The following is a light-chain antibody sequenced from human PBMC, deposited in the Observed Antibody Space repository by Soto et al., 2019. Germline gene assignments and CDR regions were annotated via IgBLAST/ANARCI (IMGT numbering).Light chain of an antibody. CDR1: QTVLYSSNNKNY. V-gene: IGKV4-1*01. Sequence: DIVMTQSPDSLAVSLGERATINCKSSQTVLYSSNNKNYLAWYQQKPGQPPKLLIYWASTRASGVPDRFSGSGSGTDFTLTISSLQSEDVAVYYCQQYYTTPFTFGPGTKLDIK. CDR3: QQYYTTPFT. J-gene: IGKJ3*01. CDR2: WAS.